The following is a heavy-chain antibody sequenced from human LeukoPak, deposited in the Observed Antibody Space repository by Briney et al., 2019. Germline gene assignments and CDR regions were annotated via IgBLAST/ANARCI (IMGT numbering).Heavy chain of an antibody. CDR3: ARVAVAATRVYYNWFDP. Sequence: ASVKVSCKAYGYTFTGYYMHLVRQAPGQGLEWMGWSNPNSGGTNYAQKFQGRVTMTRDTSISTAYMELSRLGSDDTAVYYCARVAVAATRVYYNWFDPWGQGTLVTVSS. CDR1: GYTFTGYY. J-gene: IGHJ5*02. V-gene: IGHV1-2*02. D-gene: IGHD2-15*01. CDR2: SNPNSGGT.